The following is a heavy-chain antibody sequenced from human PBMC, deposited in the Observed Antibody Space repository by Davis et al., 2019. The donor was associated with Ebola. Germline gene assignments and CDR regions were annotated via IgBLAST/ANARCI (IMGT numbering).Heavy chain of an antibody. J-gene: IGHJ4*02. CDR2: IKQDGSEK. V-gene: IGHV3-7*01. D-gene: IGHD6-13*01. CDR1: GFTFSSYW. Sequence: GESLKISCAASGFTFSSYWMSWVRQAPGKGLEWVANIKQDGSEKYYVDSVKGRFTISRDNAKNSLYLQMNSLRAEDTAVYYCAREHTKYSSRLDYWGQGTLVTVSS. CDR3: AREHTKYSSRLDY.